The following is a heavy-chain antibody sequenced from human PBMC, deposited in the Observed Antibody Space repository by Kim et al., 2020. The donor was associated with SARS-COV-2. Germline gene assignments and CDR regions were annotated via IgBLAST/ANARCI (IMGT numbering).Heavy chain of an antibody. Sequence: GGSLRLSCAASGFTFDDYAMHWVRQVPGKGLEWVSGINWNSGSKGYADSVKGRFTISRDNAKKSLYLQMNSLRVEDTALYYCAKDFVGSSWYGGFDPWGQGTLVTVSS. V-gene: IGHV3-9*01. CDR3: AKDFVGSSWYGGFDP. D-gene: IGHD6-13*01. CDR1: GFTFDDYA. J-gene: IGHJ5*02. CDR2: INWNSGSK.